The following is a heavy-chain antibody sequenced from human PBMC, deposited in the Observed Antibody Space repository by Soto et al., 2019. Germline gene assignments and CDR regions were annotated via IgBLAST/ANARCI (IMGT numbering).Heavy chain of an antibody. CDR1: GFTFSSYE. V-gene: IGHV3-48*03. J-gene: IGHJ4*02. D-gene: IGHD3-10*01. Sequence: EEQLVESGGGLVQPGGSLRLSCAASGFTFSSYEMNWVRQAPGKGLEWVSYISSSGSTIYYADSVKGRFTISRDNAKNSLYLQMNSLRAEDTAVYYCARGGVYGSGSYLDYWGQGTLVTVSS. CDR2: ISSSGSTI. CDR3: ARGGVYGSGSYLDY.